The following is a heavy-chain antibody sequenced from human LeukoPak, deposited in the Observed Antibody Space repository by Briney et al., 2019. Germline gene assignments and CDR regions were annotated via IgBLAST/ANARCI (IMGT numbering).Heavy chain of an antibody. Sequence: GGSLRLSCAASGFTFSSYAMSWVRQAPGMGLEWVSAISGSGVGTYYADSVKGRFTISRDNSKNTLYLQMNSLRAEDTAVYYCAKSITTDGKGWFDPWGQGTLVTVSS. CDR2: ISGSGVGT. J-gene: IGHJ5*02. D-gene: IGHD6-13*01. V-gene: IGHV3-23*01. CDR1: GFTFSSYA. CDR3: AKSITTDGKGWFDP.